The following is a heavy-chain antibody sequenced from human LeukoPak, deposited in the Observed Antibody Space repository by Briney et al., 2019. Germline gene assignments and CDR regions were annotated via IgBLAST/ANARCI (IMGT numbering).Heavy chain of an antibody. CDR2: ISYDGSNK. Sequence: PGRSLRLSCAASGFTFSSYGMHWVRQAPGKGLEWVAVISYDGSNKYYADSVKGRFTISRDNSKNTLYLQMNSLRAEDTAVYYCANLHPGHYWGQGTLVTVSS. CDR3: ANLHPGHY. J-gene: IGHJ4*02. V-gene: IGHV3-30*18. CDR1: GFTFSSYG.